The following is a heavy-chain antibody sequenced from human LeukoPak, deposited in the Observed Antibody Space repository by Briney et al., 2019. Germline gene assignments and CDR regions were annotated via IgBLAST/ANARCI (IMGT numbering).Heavy chain of an antibody. V-gene: IGHV3-20*04. J-gene: IGHJ6*03. CDR3: ARDNKNRSLSHRYSGYDYHYYMDV. CDR1: GFTFSSYA. D-gene: IGHD5-12*01. CDR2: INWNGGST. Sequence: RAGGSLRLSCAASGFTFSSYAMSWVRQAPGKGLEWVSGINWNGGSTGYADSVKGRFTISRDNAKNSLYLQMNSLRAEDTALYYCARDNKNRSLSHRYSGYDYHYYMDVWGKGTTVTVSS.